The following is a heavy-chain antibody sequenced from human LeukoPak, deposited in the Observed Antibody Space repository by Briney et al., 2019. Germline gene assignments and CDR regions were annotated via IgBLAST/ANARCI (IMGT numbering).Heavy chain of an antibody. Sequence: GGSLRLSCAGSGFTFSSYSMNWVRQAPGKGLEWVSSISSSSSYIYYADSVKGRFTISRDNAKNSLYLQMNSLRAEDTAVYYCARDSLDYSFDYWGQGTLVTVSS. CDR2: ISSSSSYI. CDR1: GFTFSSYS. CDR3: ARDSLDYSFDY. J-gene: IGHJ4*02. V-gene: IGHV3-21*01. D-gene: IGHD4-11*01.